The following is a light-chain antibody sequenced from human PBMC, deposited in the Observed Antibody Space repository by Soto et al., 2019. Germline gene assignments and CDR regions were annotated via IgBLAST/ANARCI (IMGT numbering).Light chain of an antibody. J-gene: IGKJ1*01. V-gene: IGKV3-20*01. CDR1: QSVSSSY. CDR2: GAS. Sequence: EMVMTQSPAILSVSPGESATLSCRASQSVSSSYLAWYQQKPGQAPRLLIYGASSRATGIPDRFSGSGSGTDFTLTISRLEPEDFAVYYCQQYGNSPWTFGQGTKVDIK. CDR3: QQYGNSPWT.